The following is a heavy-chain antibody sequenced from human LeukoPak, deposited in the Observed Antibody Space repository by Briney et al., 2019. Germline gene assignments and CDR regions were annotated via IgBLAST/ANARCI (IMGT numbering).Heavy chain of an antibody. CDR2: ISYDGSNK. CDR1: GFTFSSYG. V-gene: IGHV3-30*18. D-gene: IGHD5-18*01. CDR3: AKGVLVDTAMEYFDY. J-gene: IGHJ4*02. Sequence: GRSLRLSCAASGFTFSSYGMHWVRQAPGKGLEWVAVISYDGSNKYYADSVKGRFTISRDNSKNTLYLQMNSLRAEDTAVYYCAKGVLVDTAMEYFDYWGQGTLVTVSS.